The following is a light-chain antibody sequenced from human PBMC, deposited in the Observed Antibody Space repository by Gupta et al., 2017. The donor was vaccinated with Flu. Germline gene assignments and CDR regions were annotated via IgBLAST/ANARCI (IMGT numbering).Light chain of an antibody. CDR1: RLEAKY. CDR3: QTWDRSTWV. Sequence: SYELTQPPSVSLSPGQTATISCSGDRLEAKYVSWHQKKPGQSPVLVIYQDSKRPSGIPDRFSGSNSGHTATLTISETQAMDEADYYCQTWDRSTWVFGGGTKLTVL. V-gene: IGLV3-1*01. J-gene: IGLJ3*02. CDR2: QDS.